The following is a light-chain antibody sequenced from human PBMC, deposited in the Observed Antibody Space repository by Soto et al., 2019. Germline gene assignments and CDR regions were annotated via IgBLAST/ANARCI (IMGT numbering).Light chain of an antibody. J-gene: IGKJ5*01. Sequence: EIVLTQSPATLSLSPGERATLSCRASQSVSTYLAWYQQKPGQAPRLLISDASNRATGIPARFSGSGSGTDFTLTISSLEPEDSAIYYCQQRSDWPTFGQGTRLEIK. CDR3: QQRSDWPT. CDR2: DAS. CDR1: QSVSTY. V-gene: IGKV3-11*01.